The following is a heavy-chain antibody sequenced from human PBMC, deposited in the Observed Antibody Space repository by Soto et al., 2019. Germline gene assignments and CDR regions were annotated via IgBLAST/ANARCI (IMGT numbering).Heavy chain of an antibody. CDR3: AKGLLAIVGTTLPRDAFNI. Sequence: GGSLRLSCAASGFSFTTYVMQGVRQAAGKGLEWVAVISHDGSYKYYGDAVKGRFTISRDTSKNAVYLEMNSLRPEDTAVYYCAKGLLAIVGTTLPRDAFNIWGQGTMVTVSS. V-gene: IGHV3-30*18. CDR1: GFSFTTYV. CDR2: ISHDGSYK. D-gene: IGHD1-26*01. J-gene: IGHJ3*02.